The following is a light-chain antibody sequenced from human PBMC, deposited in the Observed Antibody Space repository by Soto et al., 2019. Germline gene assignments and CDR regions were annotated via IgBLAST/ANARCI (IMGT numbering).Light chain of an antibody. J-gene: IGKJ4*01. Sequence: EIVLTQSPGTLSLSPGERATLSCRASQSVASRNLAWYQQKSGQAPRLLIYGASSRAIHTPDRFSGSGSGTDFTLTISGLEPEDFAVYYCQHCQPYGDSPPLTFGGGTKVEIK. CDR3: QHCQPYGDSPPLT. V-gene: IGKV3-20*01. CDR1: QSVASRN. CDR2: GAS.